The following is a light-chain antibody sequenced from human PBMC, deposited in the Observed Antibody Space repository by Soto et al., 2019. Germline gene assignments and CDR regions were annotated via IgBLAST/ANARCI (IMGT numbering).Light chain of an antibody. V-gene: IGKV3-15*01. CDR1: QSIRTD. Sequence: EVVMTQSPATLSVSPGERATLSCRASQSIRTDLAWYQQKPGQAPSLLIFSASTRATGVPARFSGGGSGTDFILTISRLEPEDYAVYYCQQYGHSLWTFGQGTKVDIK. CDR2: SAS. J-gene: IGKJ1*01. CDR3: QQYGHSLWT.